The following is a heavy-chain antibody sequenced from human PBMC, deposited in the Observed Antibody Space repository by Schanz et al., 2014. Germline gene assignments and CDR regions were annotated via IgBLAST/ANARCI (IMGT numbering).Heavy chain of an antibody. D-gene: IGHD3-3*01. CDR3: ARGSGTFDS. CDR1: GFTFRRYG. Sequence: EVQMLESGGGLVQPGGSLRLSRVASGFTFRRYGMSWVRQAPGKGLEWVSVIAGDGGGPNYVDSVKGRFTISRDNSDNTLYLQMNNLRAEDTAVYYCARGSGTFDSWGQGTLVTVSS. J-gene: IGHJ4*02. CDR2: IAGDGGGP. V-gene: IGHV3-23*01.